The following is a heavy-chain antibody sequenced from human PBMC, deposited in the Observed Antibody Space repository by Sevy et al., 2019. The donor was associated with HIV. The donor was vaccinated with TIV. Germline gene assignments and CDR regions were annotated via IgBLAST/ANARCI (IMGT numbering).Heavy chain of an antibody. D-gene: IGHD3-10*01. CDR1: GFTFSSYW. CDR2: RNQDGSEK. CDR3: ARVISGPEDYYYYYGMDV. J-gene: IGHJ6*02. Sequence: GGSLRLSCAASGFTFSSYWMSWVRRAPGKGLEWVASRNQDGSEKDYVDSVKGRFTISRDNAKNSLYLQMNSQRAEDTAVYYCARVISGPEDYYYYYGMDVWGQGTTVTVSS. V-gene: IGHV3-7*03.